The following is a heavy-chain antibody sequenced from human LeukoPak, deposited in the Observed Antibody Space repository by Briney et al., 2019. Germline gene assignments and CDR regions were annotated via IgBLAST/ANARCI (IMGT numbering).Heavy chain of an antibody. Sequence: GASVKVSCKASGYTFTGYYMHWVRQAPGQGLEWMGWINPNSGGTNYAQKFQGRVTMTRDTSISTAYMELSRLRSDDTAVYYCARGREWRSSPTGEFDYWGQGTLVTVSS. CDR1: GYTFTGYY. D-gene: IGHD6-13*01. V-gene: IGHV1-2*02. CDR2: INPNSGGT. J-gene: IGHJ4*02. CDR3: ARGREWRSSPTGEFDY.